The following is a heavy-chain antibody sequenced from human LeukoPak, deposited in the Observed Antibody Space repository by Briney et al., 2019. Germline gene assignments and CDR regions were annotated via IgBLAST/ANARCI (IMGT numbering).Heavy chain of an antibody. D-gene: IGHD6-19*01. V-gene: IGHV3-7*01. J-gene: IGHJ4*02. CDR2: IKQDGREK. CDR1: GITFSNYW. CDR3: ARGSIAVAGPFGY. Sequence: PGGSLRLSCAASGITFSNYWMSWVRQAPGKGLEWVANIKQDGREKYYMDSVKGRFTISGDNAKNSLYLQMNSLRAEDTAVYYCARGSIAVAGPFGYWGQGTLVTVSS.